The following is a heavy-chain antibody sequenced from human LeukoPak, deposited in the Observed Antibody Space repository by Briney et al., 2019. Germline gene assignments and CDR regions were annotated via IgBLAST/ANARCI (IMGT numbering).Heavy chain of an antibody. V-gene: IGHV3-30-3*01. CDR1: GFTYNICA. CDR3: VRGVGLYDSIGYFDY. Sequence: GGSLRLSCAAPGFTYNICAVHWVRQAPGKGLEWVTTISYDGNNKYYADSVRGRFTISRDNSKNTLYLQMNSLRADDTAVYYCVRGVGLYDSIGYFDYWGPGTLLIVSS. J-gene: IGHJ4*02. D-gene: IGHD3-22*01. CDR2: ISYDGNNK.